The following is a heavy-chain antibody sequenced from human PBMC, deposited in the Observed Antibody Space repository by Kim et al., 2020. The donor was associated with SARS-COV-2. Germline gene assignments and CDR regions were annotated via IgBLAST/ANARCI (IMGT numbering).Heavy chain of an antibody. D-gene: IGHD6-13*01. CDR2: ISYDGSNK. CDR1: GFTFSSYG. CDR3: AKARDIAAAGMFLDY. V-gene: IGHV3-30*18. J-gene: IGHJ4*01. Sequence: GGSLRLSCAASGFTFSSYGMHWVRQAPGKGLEWVAVISYDGSNKYYADSVKGRFTISRDNSKNTLYLQMNSLRAEDTAVYYCAKARDIAAAGMFLDYWG.